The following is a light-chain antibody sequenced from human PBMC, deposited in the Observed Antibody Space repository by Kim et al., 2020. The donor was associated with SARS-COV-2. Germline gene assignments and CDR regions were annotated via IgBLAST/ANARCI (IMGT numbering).Light chain of an antibody. V-gene: IGLV1-47*01. CDR2: KNH. Sequence: QRVTIPFSGSVSNIGNNFVYWYQQIPGTAPKVLIYKNHRRPSGVPDRFSGSKSGTSASLAISGLRSEDEGDYYCASWDDSLSGFVVFGGGTQLTVL. CDR1: VSNIGNNF. CDR3: ASWDDSLSGFVV. J-gene: IGLJ2*01.